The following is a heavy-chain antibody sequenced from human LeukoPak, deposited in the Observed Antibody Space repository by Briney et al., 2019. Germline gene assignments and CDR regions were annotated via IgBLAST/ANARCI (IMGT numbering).Heavy chain of an antibody. J-gene: IGHJ2*01. Sequence: GGSLRLSCAASGFTFSNHAMTWLRQAPGKGLEWVAAIYGSGDSTFYADSVTGRFTISRDNSKNTLYLHMNSLRVEDSAIYYCAKDRTAVPLAYWYFDLWGRGTLVTVSS. V-gene: IGHV3-23*01. CDR3: AKDRTAVPLAYWYFDL. CDR2: IYGSGDST. D-gene: IGHD2-2*01. CDR1: GFTFSNHA.